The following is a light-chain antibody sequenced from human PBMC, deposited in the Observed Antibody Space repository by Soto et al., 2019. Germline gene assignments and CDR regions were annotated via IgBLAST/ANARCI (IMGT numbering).Light chain of an antibody. CDR3: QHYDSLHRT. J-gene: IGKJ1*01. V-gene: IGKV1-5*01. CDR2: DGC. CDR1: QSISSW. Sequence: DVQMTQSPSTLSASVGDRVTIACRSSQSISSWLAWYQQKTGEVPKVLNYDGCSLERFSRCGSGREFTVTISTLQPEDFAPYYCQHYDSLHRTFGQGTKVDIK.